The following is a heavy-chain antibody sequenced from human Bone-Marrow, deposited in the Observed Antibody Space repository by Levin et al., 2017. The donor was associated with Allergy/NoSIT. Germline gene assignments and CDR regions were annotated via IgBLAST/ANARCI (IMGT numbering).Heavy chain of an antibody. CDR3: ARENVFTRPGFDS. V-gene: IGHV2-70*04. D-gene: IGHD6-6*01. Sequence: SGPTLVKPTQTLTLTCTFSGFSLSPRGMRVNWIRQPPGKALEWLARIDGDDDRRYSTSLKTRLTISKDTSRNQVVLTMTKMDLVDTATYFCARENVFTRPGFDSWGRGTLVGVSA. J-gene: IGHJ4*02. CDR1: GFSLSPRGMR. CDR2: IDGDDDR.